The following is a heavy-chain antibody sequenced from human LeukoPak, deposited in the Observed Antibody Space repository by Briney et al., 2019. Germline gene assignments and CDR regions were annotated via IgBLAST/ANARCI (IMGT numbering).Heavy chain of an antibody. CDR2: ISSSSSYI. CDR1: GFTFSSYS. CDR3: ARGFLGGYDY. J-gene: IGHJ4*02. Sequence: GGSLRLSRAASGFTFSSYSMNWVRQAPGKGLEWVSSISSSSSYIYYADSVKGRFTISRDNAKDSLYLQMNSLRAEDTAVYYCARGFLGGYDYWGQGTLVTVSS. V-gene: IGHV3-21*01. D-gene: IGHD5-12*01.